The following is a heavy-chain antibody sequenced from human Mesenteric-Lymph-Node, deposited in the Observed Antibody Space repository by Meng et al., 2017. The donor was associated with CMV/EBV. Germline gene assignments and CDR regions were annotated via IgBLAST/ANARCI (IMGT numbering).Heavy chain of an antibody. CDR2: IRYDGSNK. V-gene: IGHV3-30*02. J-gene: IGHJ4*02. CDR1: GFTFSSYA. D-gene: IGHD2-8*01. CDR3: AKDLSSGWELMGRGYFDY. Sequence: GESLKISCAASGFTFSSYAMSWVRQAPGKGLEWVAFIRYDGSNKYYADSVKGRFTISRDNSKNTLYLQMNSLRAEDTAVYYCAKDLSSGWELMGRGYFDYWGQGTLVTVSS.